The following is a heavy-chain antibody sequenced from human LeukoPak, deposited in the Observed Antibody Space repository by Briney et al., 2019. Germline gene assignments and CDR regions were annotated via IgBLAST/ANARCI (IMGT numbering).Heavy chain of an antibody. V-gene: IGHV3-23*01. D-gene: IGHD6-13*01. CDR2: ISGSGGST. CDR3: AKSGMAAAGTPTYFDY. CDR1: GFTFSSYA. Sequence: GSLRLSCAASGFTFSSYAMSWVRQAPGKGLEWVSAISGSGGSTYYADSVKGRFTISRDNSKNTLYLQMNSLRAEDTAVYYCAKSGMAAAGTPTYFDYWGQGTLVTVSS. J-gene: IGHJ4*02.